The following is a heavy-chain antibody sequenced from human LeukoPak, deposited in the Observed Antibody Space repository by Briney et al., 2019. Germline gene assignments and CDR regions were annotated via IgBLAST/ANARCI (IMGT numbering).Heavy chain of an antibody. CDR3: AREGYNSDWYVDF. J-gene: IGHJ4*02. Sequence: GGSLRLSCAASGFTFSSFEMDWVRQAPGKGLEWVSYISSSGNTIYYTDPVKGRFTISRDNAKNSLYMQMNSLTAEDTAVYYCAREGYNSDWYVDFWGQGTLVTVSS. V-gene: IGHV3-48*03. CDR2: ISSSGNTI. D-gene: IGHD6-19*01. CDR1: GFTFSSFE.